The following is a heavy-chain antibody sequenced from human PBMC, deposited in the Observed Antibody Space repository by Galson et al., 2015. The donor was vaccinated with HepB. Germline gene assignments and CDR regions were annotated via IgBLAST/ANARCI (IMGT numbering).Heavy chain of an antibody. D-gene: IGHD6-19*01. CDR2: IYPGDSDT. Sequence: QSGAEVKKPGESLKISCKGSEYTFTSYWISWVRQMPGKGLEWMGIIYPGDSDTRYSPSFQGQVTISADKSISTAYLQWSSLKASDTAMYYCAGHGDGGSGLVPSGNYYGMDVWGQATTVTVSS. CDR3: AGHGDGGSGLVPSGNYYGMDV. CDR1: EYTFTSYW. V-gene: IGHV5-51*01. J-gene: IGHJ6*02.